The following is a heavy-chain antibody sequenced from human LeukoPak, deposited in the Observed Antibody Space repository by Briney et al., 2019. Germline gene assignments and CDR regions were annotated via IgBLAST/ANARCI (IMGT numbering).Heavy chain of an antibody. CDR3: AKDPTPILLWFGELFPDY. CDR2: IRYDGSNK. J-gene: IGHJ4*02. V-gene: IGHV3-30*02. D-gene: IGHD3-10*01. CDR1: GFTFSSYG. Sequence: GGSLRLFCAASGFTFSSYGMHWVRQAPGKGLEWVAFIRYDGSNKYYADSVKGRFTISRDNSKNTLYLQMNSLRAEDTAVYYCAKDPTPILLWFGELFPDYWGQGTLVTVSS.